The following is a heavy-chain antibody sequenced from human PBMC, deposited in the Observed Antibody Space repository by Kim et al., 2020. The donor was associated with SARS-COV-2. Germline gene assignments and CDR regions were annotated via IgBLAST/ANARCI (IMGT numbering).Heavy chain of an antibody. D-gene: IGHD5-12*01. CDR3: ARSVGGYDSGDLDY. J-gene: IGHJ4*02. Sequence: SQKFQGRVTITRDTSASTAYMGVSSLRSEDTAVYYCARSVGGYDSGDLDYWGQGTLVTVSS. V-gene: IGHV1-3*01.